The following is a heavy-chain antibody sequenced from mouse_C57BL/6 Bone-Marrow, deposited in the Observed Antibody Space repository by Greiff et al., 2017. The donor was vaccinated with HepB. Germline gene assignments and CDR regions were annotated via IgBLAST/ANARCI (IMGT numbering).Heavy chain of an antibody. D-gene: IGHD1-1*01. V-gene: IGHV1-76*01. CDR2: IYPGSGNT. J-gene: IGHJ3*01. CDR1: GYTFTDYY. Sequence: VQLQQSGAELVRPGASVKLSCKASGYTFTDYYINWVKQRPGQGLEWIARIYPGSGNTYYNEKFKGKATLTAEKSSSTAYMQLSSLTSEDSAVYFCARGSYYGSSPPFAYWGQGTLVTVSA. CDR3: ARGSYYGSSPPFAY.